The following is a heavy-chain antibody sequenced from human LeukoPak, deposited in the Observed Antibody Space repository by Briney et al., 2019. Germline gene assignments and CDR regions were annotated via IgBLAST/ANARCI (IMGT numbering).Heavy chain of an antibody. CDR2: IKQDGSEK. J-gene: IGHJ4*02. D-gene: IGHD3-22*01. V-gene: IGHV3-7*01. CDR1: GFTFSSYS. Sequence: PGGSLRLSCAASGFTFSSYSMNWVRQAPGKGLEWVANIKQDGSEKYYVDSVKGRFTISRDNAKNSLYLQMNSLRAEDTAVYYCARSPDYYDSSGTFAYWGQGTLVTVSS. CDR3: ARSPDYYDSSGTFAY.